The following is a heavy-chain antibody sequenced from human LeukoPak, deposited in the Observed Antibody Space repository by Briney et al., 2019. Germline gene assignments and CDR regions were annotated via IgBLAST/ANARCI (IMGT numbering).Heavy chain of an antibody. CDR1: GFSFDGYA. CDR3: TRVNYYDSSSFYYGYSDY. CDR2: IRSKAYGAKT. J-gene: IGHJ4*02. V-gene: IGHV3-49*04. Sequence: PGRSLRVSCSASGFSFDGYAMSWVRQAPGKGLEWVGFIRSKAYGAKTNYAASVQGRLSISRDDSRSTVHLQMDSLRTEDTAVYFCTRVNYYDSSSFYYGYSDYWGQGALVTVSS. D-gene: IGHD3-22*01.